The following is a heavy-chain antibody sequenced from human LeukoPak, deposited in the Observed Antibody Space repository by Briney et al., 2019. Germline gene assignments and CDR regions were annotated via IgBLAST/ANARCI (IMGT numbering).Heavy chain of an antibody. Sequence: PSETLSLTCTVSGGSISSYYWSWIRQPPGKGLEWIGYIYASGSTNYNPSLKSRVNISVDTSKNQFSLKLSSVTAADTAVYYCARHQKYGSGPGSIYYYYYMDVWGKGTTVTVSS. V-gene: IGHV4-4*09. J-gene: IGHJ6*03. CDR3: ARHQKYGSGPGSIYYYYYMDV. CDR1: GGSISSYY. CDR2: IYASGST. D-gene: IGHD3-10*01.